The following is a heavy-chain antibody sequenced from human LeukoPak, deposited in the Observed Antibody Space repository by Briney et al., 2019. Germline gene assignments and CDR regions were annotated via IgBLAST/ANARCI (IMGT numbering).Heavy chain of an antibody. V-gene: IGHV3-64D*09. CDR2: ISSNEGNA. Sequence: PGGSLRLSCSASGFTFSNYAMHWVRQAPGKGLEYVSGISSNEGNAYYADSVKGRFTISRDNSKNTLYLQMSSLRAEDSAVYYCVTTLIVVVIMYPSLDYWGQGTLVTVSS. J-gene: IGHJ4*02. D-gene: IGHD3-22*01. CDR1: GFTFSNYA. CDR3: VTTLIVVVIMYPSLDY.